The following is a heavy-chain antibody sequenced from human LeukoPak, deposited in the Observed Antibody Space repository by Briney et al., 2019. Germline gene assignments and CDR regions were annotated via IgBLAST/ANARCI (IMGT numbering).Heavy chain of an antibody. J-gene: IGHJ4*02. V-gene: IGHV4-59*01. CDR2: IYSSGST. CDR3: TRDLYGDYGY. D-gene: IGHD4-17*01. Sequence: SETLSLTCTVSGGSIRSYYWSWIRQSPGKGLEWIGYIYSSGSTNYNPSPKSRVTMSVDTSKNQFSLKLNSLTAADTAVYYCTRDLYGDYGYWGQGTLVTVSS. CDR1: GGSIRSYY.